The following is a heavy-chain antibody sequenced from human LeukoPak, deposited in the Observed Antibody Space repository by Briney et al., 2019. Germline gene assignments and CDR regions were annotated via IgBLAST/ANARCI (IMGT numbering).Heavy chain of an antibody. V-gene: IGHV4-30-2*05. CDR1: GGSISSGGYY. D-gene: IGHD3-10*01. CDR2: IYHSGST. J-gene: IGHJ4*02. Sequence: SQTLSLTCTVSGGSISSGGYYWSWIRQPPGKGLEWIGYIYHSGSTYYNPSLKSRVTISVDTSKNQFSLKLSSVTAADTAVYYCARAMTYYYGSGIRPDYFDYWGQGTLVTVSS. CDR3: ARAMTYYYGSGIRPDYFDY.